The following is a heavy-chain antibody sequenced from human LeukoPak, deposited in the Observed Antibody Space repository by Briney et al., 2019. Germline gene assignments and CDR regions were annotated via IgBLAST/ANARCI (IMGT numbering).Heavy chain of an antibody. Sequence: GASVKFSCKASGGTFSSYAISWVRQAPGQGLEWMGGIIPIFGTANYAQKFQGRVTITADESTSTAYMELSSLRSEDTAVYYCARGADFWSGYAKDYWGQGTLVTVSS. V-gene: IGHV1-69*13. J-gene: IGHJ4*02. D-gene: IGHD3-3*01. CDR2: IIPIFGTA. CDR3: ARGADFWSGYAKDY. CDR1: GGTFSSYA.